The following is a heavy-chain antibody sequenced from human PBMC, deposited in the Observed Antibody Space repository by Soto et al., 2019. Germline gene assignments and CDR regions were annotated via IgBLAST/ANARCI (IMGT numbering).Heavy chain of an antibody. J-gene: IGHJ6*02. CDR2: INHSGST. CDR3: ARALGYCSSTSCYRGASYYGMDV. CDR1: GGSFSGYY. D-gene: IGHD2-2*02. Sequence: SETLSLTCAVYGGSFSGYYWSWSRQPPGKGLEWIGEINHSGSTNYNPSLKSRVTISVDTSKNQFSLKLSSVTAADTAVYYCARALGYCSSTSCYRGASYYGMDVWGQGTTVTVSS. V-gene: IGHV4-34*01.